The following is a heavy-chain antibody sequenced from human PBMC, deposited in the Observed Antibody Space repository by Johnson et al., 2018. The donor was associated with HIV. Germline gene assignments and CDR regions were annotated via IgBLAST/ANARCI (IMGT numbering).Heavy chain of an antibody. CDR3: AKDFYHYDSSGYSAFDM. CDR1: GFTFSSYA. J-gene: IGHJ3*02. V-gene: IGHV3-30*04. D-gene: IGHD3-22*01. CDR2: ISYDGSNK. Sequence: QVQLVESGGGVVQPGRSLRLSCAASGFTFSSYAMHWVRQAPGTGLEWVAVISYDGSNKYYAASVKGRFTISRDNAKNSLNLQMNSLRAEDRAVYYCAKDFYHYDSSGYSAFDMWGQGTMVTVSS.